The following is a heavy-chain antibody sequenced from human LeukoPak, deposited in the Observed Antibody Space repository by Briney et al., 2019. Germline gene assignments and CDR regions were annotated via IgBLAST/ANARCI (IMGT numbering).Heavy chain of an antibody. J-gene: IGHJ3*01. Sequence: TGGSLRLSCAASGFTFSSYAMSWFRQAPGKGLEGVSYIGSTSSTIHYADSVKGRFTISRDNAKSSLYLQMNSLRAEDTAVYYCARESPWGFDAFDVWGQGTVVTVSS. D-gene: IGHD7-27*01. CDR1: GFTFSSYA. CDR2: IGSTSSTI. V-gene: IGHV3-48*01. CDR3: ARESPWGFDAFDV.